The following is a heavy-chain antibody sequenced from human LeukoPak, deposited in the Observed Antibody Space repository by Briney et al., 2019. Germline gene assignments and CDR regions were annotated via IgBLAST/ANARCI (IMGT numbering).Heavy chain of an antibody. CDR3: AREGGSGTTDWFDP. CDR2: ISWNSGSI. J-gene: IGHJ5*02. Sequence: GGSLRLSCAASGFTFDDYAMHWVRQAPGKGLEWVSGISWNSGSIGYADSVKGRFTISRDNAKNSLYLQMNSLRAEDTALYYCAREGGSGTTDWFDPWGQGTLVTVSS. V-gene: IGHV3-9*01. D-gene: IGHD3-10*01. CDR1: GFTFDDYA.